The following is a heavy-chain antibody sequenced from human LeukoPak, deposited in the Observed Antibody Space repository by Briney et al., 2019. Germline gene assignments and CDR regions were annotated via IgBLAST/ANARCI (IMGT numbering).Heavy chain of an antibody. CDR2: IYSGGST. V-gene: IGHV3-53*01. Sequence: PGGSLRLSCEVSGFTFFSYNMNWVRQAPGKGLEWVSVIYSGGSTYYADSVKGRFTISRDNSKNTLYLQMNSLRAEDTAVYYCARVDGYNWGAFDIWGQGTMVTVSS. CDR3: ARVDGYNWGAFDI. J-gene: IGHJ3*02. CDR1: GFTFFSYN. D-gene: IGHD5-24*01.